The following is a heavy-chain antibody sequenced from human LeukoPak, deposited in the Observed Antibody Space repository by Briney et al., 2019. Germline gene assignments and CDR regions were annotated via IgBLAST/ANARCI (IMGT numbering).Heavy chain of an antibody. Sequence: GGSLRLSCAASGFAFSSYSMNWVRQAPGKGLEWISYITGSTSTIYYADSVKGRFTISRDNAKNSLYLQMNSLRAEDTAVYYCAKGVGYDSSGYYVYWGQGTLVTVSS. CDR1: GFAFSSYS. CDR2: ITGSTSTI. V-gene: IGHV3-48*01. D-gene: IGHD3-22*01. J-gene: IGHJ4*02. CDR3: AKGVGYDSSGYYVY.